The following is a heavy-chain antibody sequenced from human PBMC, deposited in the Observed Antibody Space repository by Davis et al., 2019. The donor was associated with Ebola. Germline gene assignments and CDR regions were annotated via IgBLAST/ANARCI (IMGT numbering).Heavy chain of an antibody. V-gene: IGHV1-2*02. CDR3: ARVGGSFYYYFDY. D-gene: IGHD1-26*01. CDR1: AYPFTAYF. Sequence: AASVTVSCMASAYPFTAYFMHWVRRALGHRLEWMGWINLNSGGTNYAQKFQGRVTMTMDTSISTAYMELTRLGSDDTAVYYCARVGGSFYYYFDYWGQGTLVTVSS. CDR2: INLNSGGT. J-gene: IGHJ4*02.